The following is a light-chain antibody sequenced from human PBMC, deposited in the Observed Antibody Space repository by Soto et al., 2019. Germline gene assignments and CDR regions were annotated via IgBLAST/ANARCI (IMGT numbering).Light chain of an antibody. J-gene: IGKJ4*01. CDR2: GAS. V-gene: IGKV3-20*01. Sequence: EIVLTQSPGTLSVSPGERVALSCRASQSVGRNFLAWYQHKPGQAPRLLIHGASTRATGIPDRFSGSGSGTDFTLTISRLEPEDFAVFYCQQYASSPLTFGRGTKVETK. CDR1: QSVGRNF. CDR3: QQYASSPLT.